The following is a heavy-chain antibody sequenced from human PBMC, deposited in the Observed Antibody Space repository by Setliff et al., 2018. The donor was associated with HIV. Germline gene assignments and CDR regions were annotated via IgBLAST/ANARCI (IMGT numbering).Heavy chain of an antibody. CDR1: GFTFSSYG. CDR3: ARDRGYVDY. J-gene: IGHJ4*02. D-gene: IGHD3-22*01. V-gene: IGHV3-30*19. Sequence: GGSLRLSCAASGFTFSSYGIHWVRQAPGKGLEWVAVISFDGTTKYYADSVKGRFTISRDNFKNTLYVQMNSLRPEDTAVYYCARDRGYVDYWGQGTLVTVSS. CDR2: ISFDGTTK.